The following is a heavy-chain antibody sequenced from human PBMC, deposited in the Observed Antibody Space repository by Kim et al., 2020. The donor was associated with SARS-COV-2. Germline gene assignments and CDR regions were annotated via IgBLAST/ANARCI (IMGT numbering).Heavy chain of an antibody. Sequence: GESLKISCKGSGYSFTSYWIGWVRQMPGKGLEWMGIIYPGDSDTRYSPSFQGQVTISADKSISTAYLQWSSLKASDTAMDYCARHSEDTVVVAASTNTENYMSWFDPWGQGTLVTVSS. CDR3: ARHSEDTVVVAASTNTENYMSWFDP. D-gene: IGHD2-15*01. J-gene: IGHJ5*02. V-gene: IGHV5-51*01. CDR1: GYSFTSYW. CDR2: IYPGDSDT.